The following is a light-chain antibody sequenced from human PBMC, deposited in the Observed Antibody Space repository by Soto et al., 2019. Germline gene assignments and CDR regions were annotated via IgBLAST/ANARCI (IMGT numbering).Light chain of an antibody. CDR1: QSVLHNSSRHHF. Sequence: TQSPACLAMPLGAPATINCRSPQSVLHNSSRHHFLSWYRQKPGQAPKLLIYWTSVRACGVPKRSTGSGSGTEITLTIRSRQAEHVAVYYCHRSLGDGTWTFGQGTKVDIK. CDR2: WTS. CDR3: HRSLGDGTWT. V-gene: IGKV4-1*01. J-gene: IGKJ1*01.